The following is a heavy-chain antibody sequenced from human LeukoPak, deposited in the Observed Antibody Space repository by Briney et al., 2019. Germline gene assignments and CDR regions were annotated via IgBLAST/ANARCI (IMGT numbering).Heavy chain of an antibody. J-gene: IGHJ3*02. D-gene: IGHD3-22*01. CDR3: ARDRPGDYYDSSGPFDI. CDR2: INSDGSST. CDR1: GFTFSSYG. Sequence: GGSLRLSCAASGFTFSSYGMHWVRQAPGKGLVWVSRINSDGSSTSYADSVKGRFTISRDNAKNTLYLQMNSLRAEDTAVYYCARDRPGDYYDSSGPFDIWGQGTMVTVSS. V-gene: IGHV3-74*01.